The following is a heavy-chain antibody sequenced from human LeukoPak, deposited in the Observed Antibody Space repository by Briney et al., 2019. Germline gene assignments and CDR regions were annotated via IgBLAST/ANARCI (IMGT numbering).Heavy chain of an antibody. CDR2: IYYSENT. V-gene: IGHV4-59*01. Sequence: PSETLSLTCTVSGVSISSYYWSWIRQPPGKGLEWIGYIYYSENTNYNSSLKSRVTISEDTFKNQFSLKLTSVTAADTAVYYCAGGNFYDSRGHPYHFHFWGQGTLVSVSS. D-gene: IGHD3-22*01. CDR3: AGGNFYDSRGHPYHFHF. J-gene: IGHJ4*02. CDR1: GVSISSYY.